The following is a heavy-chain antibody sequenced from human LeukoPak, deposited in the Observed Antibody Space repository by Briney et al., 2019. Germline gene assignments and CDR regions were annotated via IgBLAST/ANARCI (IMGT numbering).Heavy chain of an antibody. CDR3: ARARGGYCSGGSCYSPPFYYGMDV. CDR1: GFTFSNYG. J-gene: IGHJ6*02. V-gene: IGHV3-33*01. CDR2: IRYDGSKK. D-gene: IGHD2-15*01. Sequence: GGSLRLSCAASGFTFSNYGMHWVRQAPGKGLEWVALIRYDGSKKDYADSVKGRFTISRDNSKNTLHLQMNSLRAEDTAVYYCARARGGYCSGGSCYSPPFYYGMDVWGQGTTVTVSS.